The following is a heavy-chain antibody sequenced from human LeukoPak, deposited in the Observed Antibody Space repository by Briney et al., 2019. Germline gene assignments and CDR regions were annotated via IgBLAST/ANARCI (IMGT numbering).Heavy chain of an antibody. J-gene: IGHJ1*01. V-gene: IGHV3-23*01. CDR3: TKGSDSSGWYGLGIFSH. Sequence: PGGSLRLSCAVSGFTFSNYAMTWVRQAPGKGLEWVSVISGTGGWTSYADSVKGRFTISRDNSKNTVYLQTNSLRAEDTAVYYCTKGSDSSGWYGLGIFSHWGQGSLVTVSS. CDR2: ISGTGGWT. D-gene: IGHD6-19*01. CDR1: GFTFSNYA.